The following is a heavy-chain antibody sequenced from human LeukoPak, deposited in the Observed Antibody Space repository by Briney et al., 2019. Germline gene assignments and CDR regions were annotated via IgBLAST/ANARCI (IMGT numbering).Heavy chain of an antibody. V-gene: IGHV3-7*01. CDR3: ARAAYYYDSSGYLALMGYYYYMDV. CDR2: IKQDGSEK. Sequence: GGSLRLSCAASGFTFSSYWMSWVRQAPGKGLEWVANIKQDGSEKYYVDSLKGRFTISRDNAKNSLYLQMNSLRAEDTAVYYCARAAYYYDSSGYLALMGYYYYMDVWGKGTTVTVSS. J-gene: IGHJ6*03. D-gene: IGHD3-22*01. CDR1: GFTFSSYW.